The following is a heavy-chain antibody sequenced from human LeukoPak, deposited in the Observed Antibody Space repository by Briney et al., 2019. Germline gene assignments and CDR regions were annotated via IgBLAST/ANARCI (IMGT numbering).Heavy chain of an antibody. D-gene: IGHD3-10*01. CDR3: AREKFYHGSGSYHGMLYYYYMDV. CDR1: GGSFSGYY. CDR2: IYYSGST. J-gene: IGHJ6*03. V-gene: IGHV4-34*01. Sequence: SETLSLTCAVYGGSFSGYYWGWIRQPPGKGLEWIGSIYYSGSTYYNTSLKSRVTISRDMSKNQFSMKLRSVTAADTAVYYCAREKFYHGSGSYHGMLYYYYMDVWGKGTTVTVSS.